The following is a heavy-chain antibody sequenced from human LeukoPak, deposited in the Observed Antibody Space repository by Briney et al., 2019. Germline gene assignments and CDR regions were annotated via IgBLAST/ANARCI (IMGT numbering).Heavy chain of an antibody. CDR2: INHSGST. CDR3: ARDPISYSSGWSFDY. D-gene: IGHD6-19*01. Sequence: SETLSLTCAVYGGSFSGYYWSWIRQPPGKGLEWIGEINHSGSTNYNPSLKSRVTISVDTSKNQFSLKLSSVTAADTAVYYCARDPISYSSGWSFDYWGQGTLVTVSS. J-gene: IGHJ4*02. CDR1: GGSFSGYY. V-gene: IGHV4-34*01.